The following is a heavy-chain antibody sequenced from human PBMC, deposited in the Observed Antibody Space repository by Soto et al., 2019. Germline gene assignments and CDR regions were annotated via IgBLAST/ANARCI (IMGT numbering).Heavy chain of an antibody. CDR2: IDPSDSYT. CDR1: GYSFPSYW. Sequence: PGESLKISCKGPGYSFPSYWISWVRQMPGKGLEWMGRIDPSDSYTNYSPSFQGHVTISADKSISTAYLQWSSLKASDTAMYYCARHQDYYDSSGYSVGTGDYFDYWGQGTLVTVSS. J-gene: IGHJ4*02. V-gene: IGHV5-10-1*01. CDR3: ARHQDYYDSSGYSVGTGDYFDY. D-gene: IGHD3-22*01.